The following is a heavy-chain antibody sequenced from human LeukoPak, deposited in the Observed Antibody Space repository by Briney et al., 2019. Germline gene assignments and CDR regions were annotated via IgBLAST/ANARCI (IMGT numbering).Heavy chain of an antibody. CDR3: ARDPRLWFGEFLYYMDV. J-gene: IGHJ6*03. CDR2: ISGSRDNS. V-gene: IGHV3-23*01. D-gene: IGHD3-10*01. CDR1: GFTFKNSA. Sequence: GGSLRLSCAASGFTFKNSAMSWVRQAPGRGPEWVSTISGSRDNSYYADSVKGRFTISRDNSKNTLYLQMNSLRAEDTAVYYCARDPRLWFGEFLYYMDVWGKGTTVTVSS.